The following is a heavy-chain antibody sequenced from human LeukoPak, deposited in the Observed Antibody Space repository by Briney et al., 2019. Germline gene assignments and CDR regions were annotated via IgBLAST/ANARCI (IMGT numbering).Heavy chain of an antibody. CDR3: AKDWFATTDY. D-gene: IGHD3-3*01. Sequence: GGSLRLSCAASGFPFSVSWMHWFRQVPGKGLMWVSRITTDETTTYADSVRGRFSISRDNAKNTVYLQMNCLRVEDTAVYYCAKDWFATTDYWGQGILVTVSS. CDR1: GFPFSVSW. J-gene: IGHJ4*02. V-gene: IGHV3-74*01. CDR2: ITTDETT.